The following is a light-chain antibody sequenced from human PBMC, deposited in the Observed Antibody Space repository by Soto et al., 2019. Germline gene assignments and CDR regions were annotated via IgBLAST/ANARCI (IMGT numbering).Light chain of an antibody. CDR3: SSYAGSNNPYV. V-gene: IGLV2-8*01. CDR1: SSDVGGYNY. Sequence: QSVLTQPPSASGAAGQAATISCTGTSSDVGGYNYVSWYQQHPGKAPKLMIYEVSKRPSGVPDRFSGSKSGNTASLTVSGLQAEDEADYYCSSYAGSNNPYVFGTGTKVTVL. CDR2: EVS. J-gene: IGLJ1*01.